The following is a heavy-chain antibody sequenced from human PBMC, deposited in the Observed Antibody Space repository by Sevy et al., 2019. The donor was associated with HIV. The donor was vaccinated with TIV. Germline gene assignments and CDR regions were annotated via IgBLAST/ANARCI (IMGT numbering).Heavy chain of an antibody. J-gene: IGHJ6*02. D-gene: IGHD1-26*01. Sequence: GESLKISCAASGFTFSSYGMHWVRQAPGKGLEWVAFIRYNGSNKYYADSVKGLFTISRDKSKNTLYLQMNSLRAEDTAVYYCAKDAQWELPYYYGMDVWGQGTTVTVSS. V-gene: IGHV3-30*02. CDR2: IRYNGSNK. CDR3: AKDAQWELPYYYGMDV. CDR1: GFTFSSYG.